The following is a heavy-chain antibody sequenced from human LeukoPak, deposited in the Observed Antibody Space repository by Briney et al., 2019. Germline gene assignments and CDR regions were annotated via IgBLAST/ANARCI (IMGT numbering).Heavy chain of an antibody. Sequence: ASVKVSCKASGYTFTSYDINWVRQATGQGLEWMGWMNPNSGSTGYAQKFQGRVTITRNTSISTAYMGLSGLRSEDTAVYYCARGRSTGYPYYFEYWGQGTLVTVSS. CDR1: GYTFTSYD. D-gene: IGHD5-12*01. CDR3: ARGRSTGYPYYFEY. V-gene: IGHV1-8*03. J-gene: IGHJ4*02. CDR2: MNPNSGST.